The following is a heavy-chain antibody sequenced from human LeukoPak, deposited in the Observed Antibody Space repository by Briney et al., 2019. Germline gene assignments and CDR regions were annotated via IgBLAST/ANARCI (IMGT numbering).Heavy chain of an antibody. V-gene: IGHV4-59*08. CDR3: ARQLRGEAVAGHLQPFDY. Sequence: SETLSLTRTVSGGSISTYYWSWIRQPPGKGLEWVGYIYYSGSTNYNPSLKSRVTISVDTSKNQFSLKLSSVTAADTAVYFCARQLRGEAVAGHLQPFDYWGQGTLVTVSS. D-gene: IGHD6-19*01. J-gene: IGHJ4*02. CDR2: IYYSGST. CDR1: GGSISTYY.